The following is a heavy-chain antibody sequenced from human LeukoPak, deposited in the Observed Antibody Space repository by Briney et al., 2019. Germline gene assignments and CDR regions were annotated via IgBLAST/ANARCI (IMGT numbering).Heavy chain of an antibody. V-gene: IGHV4-31*03. Sequence: SETLSLTCTVSGGSISSGGYYWSWIRQHPGKGLEWIGYIYYSGSTYYNTSLKSRVTISVDTSKNQFSLKLSSVTAADTAVYYCARGLPYYDFWSGYYAADYYHYYYMDVWGKGTTVTVSS. CDR3: ARGLPYYDFWSGYYAADYYHYYYMDV. CDR1: GGSISSGGYY. J-gene: IGHJ6*03. D-gene: IGHD3-3*01. CDR2: IYYSGST.